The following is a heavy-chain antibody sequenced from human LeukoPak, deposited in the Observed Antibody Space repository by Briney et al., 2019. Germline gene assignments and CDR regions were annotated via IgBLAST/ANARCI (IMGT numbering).Heavy chain of an antibody. J-gene: IGHJ4*02. CDR3: ARDRIAAGGYFDY. Sequence: GGSLRLSCAASGFTFSNYWMSWVRHAPGKGLEWVANIKQDGSEKYYVDSVKGRFTISRDNAKNSLYLQMNSLRAEDTAVYYCARDRIAAGGYFDYWGQGTLVTVSS. D-gene: IGHD6-13*01. CDR2: IKQDGSEK. CDR1: GFTFSNYW. V-gene: IGHV3-7*01.